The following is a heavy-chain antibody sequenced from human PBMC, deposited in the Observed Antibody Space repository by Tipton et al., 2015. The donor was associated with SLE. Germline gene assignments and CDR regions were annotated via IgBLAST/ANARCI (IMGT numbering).Heavy chain of an antibody. CDR2: IYYSGST. Sequence: LRLSCTVSGGSISSHYWSWILQPPGKGLEWIGYIYYSGSTNYNPSLKSRVTISVDTSKNQFSLKLSSVTAADTAVYYCARGGIQLWLKGGPDIWGQGTMVTVSS. J-gene: IGHJ3*02. V-gene: IGHV4-59*11. CDR1: GGSISSHY. D-gene: IGHD5-18*01. CDR3: ARGGIQLWLKGGPDI.